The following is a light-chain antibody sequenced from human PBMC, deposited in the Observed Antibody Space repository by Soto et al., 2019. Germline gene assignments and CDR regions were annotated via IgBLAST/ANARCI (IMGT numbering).Light chain of an antibody. CDR3: SSYTRSSAIG. CDR2: EVS. J-gene: IGLJ3*02. CDR1: SSDVGGYKY. V-gene: IGLV2-14*01. Sequence: QSVLTQPASVSGSPGQSITISCSGSSSDVGGYKYVSWYQQHPGKAPKLIIYEVSKRPSGVSDRFSGSKSGNTASLTISGIQAEDEGDYYCSSYTRSSAIGFGGGTKLTVL.